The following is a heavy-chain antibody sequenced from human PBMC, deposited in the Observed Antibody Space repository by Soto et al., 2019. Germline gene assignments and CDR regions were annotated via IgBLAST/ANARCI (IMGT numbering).Heavy chain of an antibody. V-gene: IGHV1-24*01. CDR3: ATVAIKNQYYYDSSGWAAAFDI. J-gene: IGHJ3*02. D-gene: IGHD3-22*01. Sequence: AAVNVSFNVSGYSLTELSMPWVRQAPVKGLEWMGGFDPEDGETIYAQKFQGRVTMTEDTSTDTAYMELSSLRSEDTAVYYCATVAIKNQYYYDSSGWAAAFDIWGQGTMVTVSS. CDR2: FDPEDGET. CDR1: GYSLTELS.